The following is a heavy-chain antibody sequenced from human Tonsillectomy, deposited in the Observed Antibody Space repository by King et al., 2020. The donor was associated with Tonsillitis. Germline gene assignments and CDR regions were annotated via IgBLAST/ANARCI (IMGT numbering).Heavy chain of an antibody. Sequence: VQLVESGGGLVQPGGSLRLSCAASGFIFSSYWMHWVRQAPGEGLVLVSRINSDGSSTSYADSVKGRRTISRDNAKNTLYLQMNSLRAEDTAVYYCARGEGFEADYWGQGTLVTVSS. CDR3: ARGEGFEADY. D-gene: IGHD1-26*01. V-gene: IGHV3-74*01. CDR1: GFIFSSYW. J-gene: IGHJ4*02. CDR2: INSDGSST.